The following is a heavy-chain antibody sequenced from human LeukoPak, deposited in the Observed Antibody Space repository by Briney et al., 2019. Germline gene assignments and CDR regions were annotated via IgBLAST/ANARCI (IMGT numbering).Heavy chain of an antibody. CDR2: INHSGST. CDR1: GGSFSGYY. J-gene: IGHJ6*03. Sequence: PSETLSLTCAVYGGSFSGYYWSWIRQPPGKGLEWIGEINHSGSTNYNPSLKSRVTISVDTSKNQFSLKLSSVTAADTAVYYCARGRSYNYYMDVWGKGTTVTVSS. V-gene: IGHV4-34*01. CDR3: ARGRSYNYYMDV.